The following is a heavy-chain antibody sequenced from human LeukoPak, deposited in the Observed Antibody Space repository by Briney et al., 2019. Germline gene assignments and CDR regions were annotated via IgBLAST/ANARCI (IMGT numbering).Heavy chain of an antibody. CDR3: ATNSYYDFWSGYFDS. J-gene: IGHJ5*01. V-gene: IGHV1-69*13. Sequence: SVKVSCKVSGGSFSSYAISWLRQAPGQGLEWMGGIIPVSGTTSYPHKFQGRVTISADESTSTSYMELSSLRSEDTAVYYCATNSYYDFWSGYFDSWGRGTLVTVSS. D-gene: IGHD3-3*01. CDR2: IIPVSGTT. CDR1: GGSFSSYA.